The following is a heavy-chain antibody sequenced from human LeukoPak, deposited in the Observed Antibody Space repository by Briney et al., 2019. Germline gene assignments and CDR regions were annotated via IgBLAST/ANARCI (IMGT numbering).Heavy chain of an antibody. D-gene: IGHD3-22*01. CDR3: AKDYYDRIDAFDI. CDR2: IVGSGGTT. CDR1: GFTYSNYA. Sequence: GGSLRLSCAASGFTYSNYAMSWVRQAPRKGLEWVSRIVGSGGTTYYADSVKGRFTIFRDNSKNTLYLQMNTLRAEDTAVYYCAKDYYDRIDAFDIWGQGTLVTVSS. J-gene: IGHJ3*02. V-gene: IGHV3-23*01.